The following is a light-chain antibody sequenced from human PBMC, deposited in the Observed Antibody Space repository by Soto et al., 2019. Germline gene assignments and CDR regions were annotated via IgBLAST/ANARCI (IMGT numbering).Light chain of an antibody. CDR3: CSYAGSRTYV. V-gene: IGLV2-23*01. J-gene: IGLJ1*01. CDR1: SSDVGSYNL. CDR2: EDS. Sequence: QSVLTQPASVSGSPGQSITISCTGTSSDVGSYNLVSWYQQHAGKAPKLMIYEDSKRPSGVSNRFSGSKSGKTASLTISGLQAEDEADYHCCSYAGSRTYVFGTGTKVTVL.